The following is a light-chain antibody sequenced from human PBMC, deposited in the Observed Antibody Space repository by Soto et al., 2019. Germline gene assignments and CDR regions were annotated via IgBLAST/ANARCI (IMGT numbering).Light chain of an antibody. CDR3: GSYAANSQVV. V-gene: IGLV2-11*01. J-gene: IGLJ2*01. Sequence: QSVLTQPRSVSGSPGQSVTISCTGTSSDVGGYNYVSWYQQYPGKAPRFMIYDVSERPSGVPDRFSGSKSGNTASLTISGLQAEDEADYYCGSYAANSQVVFGGGTQLTVL. CDR1: SSDVGGYNY. CDR2: DVS.